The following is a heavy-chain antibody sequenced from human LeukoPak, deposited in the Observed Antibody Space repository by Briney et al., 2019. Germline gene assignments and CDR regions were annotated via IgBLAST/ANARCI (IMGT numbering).Heavy chain of an antibody. D-gene: IGHD2/OR15-2a*01. V-gene: IGHV4-38-2*02. J-gene: IGHJ4*02. CDR3: ARNSSNGFDF. Sequence: KPSETLTLTCTVSGYSISGDYYCGWLRQPPGKGLEWIGTIFQSVSTYYNPSLKSRVTTSVDTSKNQFSLKLSSVTAADTAVYYCARNSSNGFDFWGQGKLVTVSS. CDR1: GYSISGDYY. CDR2: IFQSVST.